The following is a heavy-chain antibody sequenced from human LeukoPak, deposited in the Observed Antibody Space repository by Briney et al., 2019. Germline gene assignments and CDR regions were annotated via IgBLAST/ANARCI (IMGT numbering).Heavy chain of an antibody. CDR2: ISGSGGST. V-gene: IGHV3-23*01. CDR3: AKDLWATVTTVDY. CDR1: GYTFTSYA. Sequence: SCKASGYTFTSYAMNWVRQAPGKGLEWVSAISGSGGSTYYADSVKGRFTISRDNSKNTLYLQMNSLRAEDTAVYYCAKDLWATVTTVDYWGQGTLVTVSS. J-gene: IGHJ4*02. D-gene: IGHD4-17*01.